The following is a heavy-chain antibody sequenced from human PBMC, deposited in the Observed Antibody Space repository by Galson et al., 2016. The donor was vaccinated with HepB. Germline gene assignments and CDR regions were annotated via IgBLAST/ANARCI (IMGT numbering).Heavy chain of an antibody. CDR1: GFTFSNFG. Sequence: SLRLSCAASGFTFSNFGMSWVRQAPGQGLEWVSLISGSGSSPSYADSVEGRFTISRDNSKNTLYLQMSSLSPDDTAVYYCARDGVRWSPVEYFHHWGQGTLVSVSS. J-gene: IGHJ1*01. D-gene: IGHD3-3*01. V-gene: IGHV3-23*01. CDR3: ARDGVRWSPVEYFHH. CDR2: ISGSGSSP.